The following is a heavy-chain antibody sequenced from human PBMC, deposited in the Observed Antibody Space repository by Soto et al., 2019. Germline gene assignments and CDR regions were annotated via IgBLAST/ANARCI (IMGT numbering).Heavy chain of an antibody. J-gene: IGHJ6*02. CDR1: GFSLSTTGVG. V-gene: IGHV2-5*02. CDR2: IYWDDDK. D-gene: IGHD2-21*02. CDR3: VQSRCGGDCLQSYSSHSYYGLHV. Sequence: QITLKESGPPLVKPTQTLTLTCSFSGFSLSTTGVGVGWIRQPPGKALEWLALIYWDDDKRYNPSLNSRLTITKDTSKNQVVLAMTTMDPVDTATYYCVQSRCGGDCLQSYSSHSYYGLHVWGQGTTVTVSS.